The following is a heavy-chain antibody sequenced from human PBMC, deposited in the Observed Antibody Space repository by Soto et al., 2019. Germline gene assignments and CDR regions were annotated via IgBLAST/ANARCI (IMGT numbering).Heavy chain of an antibody. D-gene: IGHD2-2*01. Sequence: QVQLVESGGGVVQPGRSLRLSCAASGFTFSSYAMHWVRQAPGKGLEWVAVISYDGSNKYYADSVKGRFTISRDNSKNTLYLQMNSLRAEDMAVYYCARVDCISTSCYDEGYFDYWGQGTLVTVSS. CDR2: ISYDGSNK. CDR1: GFTFSSYA. CDR3: ARVDCISTSCYDEGYFDY. J-gene: IGHJ4*02. V-gene: IGHV3-30-3*01.